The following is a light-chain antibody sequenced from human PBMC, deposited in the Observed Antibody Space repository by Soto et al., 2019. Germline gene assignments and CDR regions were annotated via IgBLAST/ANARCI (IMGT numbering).Light chain of an antibody. CDR1: SSDVGGYNY. CDR3: SSYTSSSTLYVV. V-gene: IGLV2-14*01. J-gene: IGLJ2*01. Sequence: QSALTQPASVSGSPGQSITISCTGTSSDVGGYNYVSWYQQHPGKAPKLMIYEVSNRPSGVSNRFSGSKSGNTASLTLSGLQAEDEADYYCSSYTSSSTLYVVFGGGTKLTVL. CDR2: EVS.